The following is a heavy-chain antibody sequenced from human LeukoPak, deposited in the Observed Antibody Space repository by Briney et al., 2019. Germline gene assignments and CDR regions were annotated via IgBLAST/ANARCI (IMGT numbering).Heavy chain of an antibody. J-gene: IGHJ4*02. V-gene: IGHV3-9*01. Sequence: GRSLRLSCAASGFTLDDYAMHWVPPAPRQGLHSVSGISWNSGSIGYADSVKGRFTISRDNAKNSLYLQMNSLRAEDTALYYCAKDFEYSSSSIDYWGQGTLVTVSS. D-gene: IGHD6-6*01. CDR3: AKDFEYSSSSIDY. CDR1: GFTLDDYA. CDR2: ISWNSGSI.